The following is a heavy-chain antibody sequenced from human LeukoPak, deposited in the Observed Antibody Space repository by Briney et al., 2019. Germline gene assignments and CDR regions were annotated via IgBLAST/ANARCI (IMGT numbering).Heavy chain of an antibody. CDR2: ISGSGGST. CDR1: GFTFSSYA. V-gene: IGHV3-23*01. CDR3: AKGDAGYFDWLLGRDYYYYGMDV. D-gene: IGHD3-9*01. J-gene: IGHJ6*02. Sequence: PGGSLRLSCAASGFTFSSYAMSWVRQAPGKGLEWVSAISGSGGSTYYADSVKGRFTISRDNSKNTLYLQMNSLRAQDTAVYYCAKGDAGYFDWLLGRDYYYYGMDVWGQGTTVTVSS.